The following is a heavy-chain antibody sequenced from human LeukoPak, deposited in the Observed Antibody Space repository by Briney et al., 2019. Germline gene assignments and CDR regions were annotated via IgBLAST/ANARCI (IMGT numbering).Heavy chain of an antibody. Sequence: ASVKVSCKASGYTFTSYAMNWVRQAPGQGLEWMGWINTNTGNPTYAQGFTGRFVFSLDTSVSTAYLQTSSLKAEDTAVYYCARALRGPQNSPPRHFDPWGQGTLVTVSS. CDR1: GYTFTSYA. CDR3: ARALRGPQNSPPRHFDP. CDR2: INTNTGNP. D-gene: IGHD5/OR15-5a*01. V-gene: IGHV7-4-1*02. J-gene: IGHJ5*02.